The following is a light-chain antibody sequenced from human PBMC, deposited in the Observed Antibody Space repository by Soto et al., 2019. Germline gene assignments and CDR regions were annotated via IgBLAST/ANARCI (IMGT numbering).Light chain of an antibody. Sequence: DIQMTQSPSTLSASVGDRVTITCRASQSISTSLAWYQQKPGKAPKFLIYGASSLESGVPSRFSGSGSGTEFTLTISCLQPDDFASYYCQQYNSDYTFGQGTKLEIK. CDR1: QSISTS. J-gene: IGKJ2*01. CDR2: GAS. CDR3: QQYNSDYT. V-gene: IGKV1-5*01.